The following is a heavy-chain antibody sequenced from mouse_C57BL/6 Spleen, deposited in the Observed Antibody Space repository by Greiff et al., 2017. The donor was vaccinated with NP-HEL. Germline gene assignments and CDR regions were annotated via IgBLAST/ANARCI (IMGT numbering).Heavy chain of an antibody. CDR2: IDPSDSYT. J-gene: IGHJ4*01. V-gene: IGHV1-69*01. CDR3: ARYLYGNYAMDY. CDR1: GYTFTSYW. Sequence: VQLQQPGAELVMPGASVKLSCKASGYTFTSYWMHWVKQRPGKGLEWIGEIDPSDSYTNYNQKFKGKSTFTVDKSSSTAYMQLSSLTSEDSAVYYCARYLYGNYAMDYWGQGTSVTVSS. D-gene: IGHD1-1*01.